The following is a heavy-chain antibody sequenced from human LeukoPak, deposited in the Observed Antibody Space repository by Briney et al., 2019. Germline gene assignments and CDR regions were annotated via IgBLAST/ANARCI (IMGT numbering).Heavy chain of an antibody. J-gene: IGHJ6*02. CDR1: GFTFSSFA. D-gene: IGHD2-2*01. Sequence: GGSLRLSCVASGFTFSSFALSWVRQAPGKGLEWVSSISGSGDSTYYMESVKGRFTISRDNSKNTLYLQMNSLRAEDTAVYYCARDFCSSTSCYGMDVWGQGTTVTVSS. V-gene: IGHV3-23*01. CDR2: ISGSGDST. CDR3: ARDFCSSTSCYGMDV.